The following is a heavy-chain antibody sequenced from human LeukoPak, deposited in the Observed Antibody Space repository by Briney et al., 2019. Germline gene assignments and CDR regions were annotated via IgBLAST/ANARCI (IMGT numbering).Heavy chain of an antibody. D-gene: IGHD5-24*01. CDR3: ARGRWSDY. CDR1: GFTFSSYA. CDR2: IKEDGTEK. Sequence: GGSLRLSCAASGFTFSSYAMHWVRQAPGKGLEWLANIKEDGTEKNYVDSVKGRFTISRDNVKKSLYLEMNSLRVEDTAVYYCARGRWSDYWGQGTQVTVSS. V-gene: IGHV3-7*01. J-gene: IGHJ4*02.